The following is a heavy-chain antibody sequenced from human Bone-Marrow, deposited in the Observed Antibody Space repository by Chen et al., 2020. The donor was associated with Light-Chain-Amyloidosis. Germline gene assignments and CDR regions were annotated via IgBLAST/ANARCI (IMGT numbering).Heavy chain of an antibody. CDR1: GYTVPNYW. V-gene: IGHV5-51*01. D-gene: IGHD5-12*01. Sequence: EVQLEQSGPEVKKPGESLKTSCKGSGYTVPNYWIGWVRQMPGKGLEWMGVIYPDDSDASYSPSFEGQVTISADKSITTAYLQWRSLKASDTAMYYCARRRDGYNFDYWGQGTLVTVSS. CDR2: IYPDDSDA. CDR3: ARRRDGYNFDY. J-gene: IGHJ4*02.